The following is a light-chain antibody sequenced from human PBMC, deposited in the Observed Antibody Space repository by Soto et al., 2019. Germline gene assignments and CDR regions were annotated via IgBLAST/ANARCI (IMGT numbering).Light chain of an antibody. J-gene: IGKJ1*01. Sequence: DIPMTKSPSSLYASVGDRVTITCRASQGISDYLAWYQQKPGKVPKLLIFAASTLQSGVPSRFSGSGAGTAVTLTIRSLQPEDVTTYYCQNYNSAHGTCGQGTKVEIK. V-gene: IGKV1-27*01. CDR3: QNYNSAHGT. CDR1: QGISDY. CDR2: AAS.